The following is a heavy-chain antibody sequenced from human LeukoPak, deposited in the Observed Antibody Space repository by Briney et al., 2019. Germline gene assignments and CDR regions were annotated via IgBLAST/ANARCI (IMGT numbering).Heavy chain of an antibody. CDR2: IYTGGST. Sequence: SQTLSLTCTVAGGSISSGSYYWSWIRQPAGKGLEWIGRIYTGGSTNYNPSLKSRVTISVDTSKYQFSLKLSSVTAADTAVYYCARDGHNWNDDGMDVWGQGTTVTVSS. CDR1: GGSISSGSYY. D-gene: IGHD1-20*01. J-gene: IGHJ6*02. V-gene: IGHV4-61*02. CDR3: ARDGHNWNDDGMDV.